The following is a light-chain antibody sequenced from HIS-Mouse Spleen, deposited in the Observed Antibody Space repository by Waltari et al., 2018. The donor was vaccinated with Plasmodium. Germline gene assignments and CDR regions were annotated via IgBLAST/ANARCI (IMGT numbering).Light chain of an antibody. CDR1: QSVSSSY. J-gene: IGKJ4*01. CDR3: QQYGSSPQIT. Sequence: EIVLTQSPGTLSLSPGERATLSCRASQSVSSSYLAWYQQKPGPAPRLLIYGASSRATGIPDRFIGSGSGTDFTLTISRLEPEDFAVYYCQQYGSSPQITFGGGTKVEIK. V-gene: IGKV3-20*01. CDR2: GAS.